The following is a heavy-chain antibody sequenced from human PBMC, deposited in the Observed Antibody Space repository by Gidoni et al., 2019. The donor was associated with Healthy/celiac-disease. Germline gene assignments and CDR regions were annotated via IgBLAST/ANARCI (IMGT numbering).Heavy chain of an antibody. V-gene: IGHV5-51*01. D-gene: IGHD6-13*01. J-gene: IGHJ2*01. CDR3: ARRGGNRIAAAGYWYFDL. CDR1: GSSFTSYW. CDR2: IYPGDSDT. Sequence: EVQLVQPGAEVKKPGQSLKISCKGSGSSFTSYWIGWVRQMPEKGLECMGIIYPGDSDTRYSPSFQGQVTISADKSIRTAYLQWSSLKASDTAMYYCARRGGNRIAAAGYWYFDLWGRGTLVTVSS.